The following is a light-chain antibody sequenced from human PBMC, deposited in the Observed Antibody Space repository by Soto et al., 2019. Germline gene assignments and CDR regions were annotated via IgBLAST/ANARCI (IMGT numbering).Light chain of an antibody. CDR1: QAIFYSSNNRNY. J-gene: IGKJ1*01. Sequence: DIVMTQSPASLAVSLGERATIFCKSGQAIFYSSNNRNYLAWYQQRPGQPPKLLIYWASTRESGVPDRFSGSGSGTDFTLTISSLQTEDVALYYCQQYYNFPRTFGQGTKVDNK. V-gene: IGKV4-1*01. CDR3: QQYYNFPRT. CDR2: WAS.